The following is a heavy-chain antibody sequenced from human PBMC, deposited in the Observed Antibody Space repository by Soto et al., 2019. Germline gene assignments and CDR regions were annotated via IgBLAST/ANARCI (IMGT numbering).Heavy chain of an antibody. J-gene: IGHJ4*02. D-gene: IGHD7-27*01. CDR2: ITPYNGNV. CDR3: ARSAHSGDQHFIAS. V-gene: IGHV1-45*02. Sequence: QMQLLQSGAEVKKTGSSVKISCKTSGWIFSFQYLHWVRQAPGQGLEWLGWITPYNGNVKYAQHGHERISLTRDISVPPLFLEVRNRRSEDTGLYYCARSAHSGDQHFIASWGQGTLVTVSS. CDR1: GWIFSFQY.